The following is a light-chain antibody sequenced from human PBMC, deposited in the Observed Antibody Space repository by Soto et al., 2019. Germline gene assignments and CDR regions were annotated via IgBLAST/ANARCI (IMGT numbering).Light chain of an antibody. V-gene: IGKV1-5*01. CDR3: QHYGFLWT. CDR1: QSISNK. J-gene: IGKJ1*01. Sequence: DIQMTPSPSNLSAFVGDRGTLTFRASQSISNKLAWYQQKPGKAPKVLIFDASSLESGVPSRFSASGSGTEFSLTISSLQPDDSATYYCQHYGFLWTFGQGTKVDI. CDR2: DAS.